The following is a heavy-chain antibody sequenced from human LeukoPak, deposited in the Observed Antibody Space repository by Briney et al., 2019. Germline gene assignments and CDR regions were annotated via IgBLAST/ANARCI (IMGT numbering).Heavy chain of an antibody. CDR3: TSWGDTTAEYFQR. CDR1: GFTFNRCW. CDR2: INPDGRDT. Sequence: GGSLRLSCVVSGFTFNRCWMNWVRQAPGKGLEWVAHINPDGRDTYYVDSAKGRFTISRDNAQNSMYLQMNSLRVEDTAVYYCTSWGDTTAEYFQRWGQGTLVIVSS. D-gene: IGHD2-21*02. V-gene: IGHV3-7*01. J-gene: IGHJ1*01.